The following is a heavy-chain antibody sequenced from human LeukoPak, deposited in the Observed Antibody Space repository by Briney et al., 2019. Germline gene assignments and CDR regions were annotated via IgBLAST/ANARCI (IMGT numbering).Heavy chain of an antibody. CDR2: INSDGSST. J-gene: IGHJ5*02. Sequence: GGSLRLSCAASGFTFSSYWMHWVRQAPGKGLVWVSRINSDGSSTSYADSVKGRFTISRDNAKNSLYLQMNSLRAEDTAVYYCARCSSTSCYVGWFDPWGQGTLVTVSS. CDR1: GFTFSSYW. D-gene: IGHD2-2*01. V-gene: IGHV3-74*01. CDR3: ARCSSTSCYVGWFDP.